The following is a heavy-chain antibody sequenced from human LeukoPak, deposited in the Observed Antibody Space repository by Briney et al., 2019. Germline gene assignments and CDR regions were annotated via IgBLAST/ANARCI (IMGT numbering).Heavy chain of an antibody. CDR2: IYPGDSDT. CDR1: GYSFTSYW. Sequence: GESLKISCKGSGYSFTSYWIGWVRQMPGKGLERMGIIYPGDSDTRYSPSFQGQVTISVDKSISTAYLQWSNLKASDTAIYYCAKIDRQYCSRSSCYALDYWGQGTQVTVSS. J-gene: IGHJ4*02. V-gene: IGHV5-51*01. D-gene: IGHD2-2*01. CDR3: AKIDRQYCSRSSCYALDY.